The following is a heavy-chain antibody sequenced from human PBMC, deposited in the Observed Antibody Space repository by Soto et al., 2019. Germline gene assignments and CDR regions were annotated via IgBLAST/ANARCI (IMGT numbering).Heavy chain of an antibody. D-gene: IGHD3-3*01. CDR1: GYTFTSYG. CDR2: ISAYNGNT. Sequence: QVQLVQSGAEVKKPGASVKVSCKASGYTFTSYGISWVRQAPGQGLEWMGWISAYNGNTNYAQQLQGRVTMTTHTSTSTAYMELRSLRSDDTAVYYCARDRGLTIFGVVINYYYYGMDVWGQGTTVTVSS. V-gene: IGHV1-18*04. CDR3: ARDRGLTIFGVVINYYYYGMDV. J-gene: IGHJ6*02.